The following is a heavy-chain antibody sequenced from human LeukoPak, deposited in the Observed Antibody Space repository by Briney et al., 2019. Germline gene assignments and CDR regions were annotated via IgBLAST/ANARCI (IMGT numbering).Heavy chain of an antibody. D-gene: IGHD3-10*01. J-gene: IGHJ4*02. CDR1: GFTFSSYE. CDR3: ARAHMVRGFSPLVDY. CDR2: ISSSSSYI. V-gene: IGHV3-21*01. Sequence: GGSLRLSCAASGFTFSSYEMNWVRQAPGKGLEWVSSISSSSSYIYYADSVKGRFTISRDNAKNSLYLQMNSLRAEDTAVYYCARAHMVRGFSPLVDYWGQGTLVTVSS.